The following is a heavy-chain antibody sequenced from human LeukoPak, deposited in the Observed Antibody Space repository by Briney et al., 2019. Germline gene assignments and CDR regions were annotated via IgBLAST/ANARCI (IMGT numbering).Heavy chain of an antibody. CDR3: AGTLPDIVVVPAYDY. CDR1: GGSISSYY. V-gene: IGHV4-4*09. J-gene: IGHJ4*02. D-gene: IGHD2-2*01. CDR2: IYTSGST. Sequence: SETLSLTCTVSGGSISSYYWSRIRQPPGKGLEWIGYIYTSGSTNYNPSLKSRVTISVDTSKNQFSLKLSSVTAADTAVYYCAGTLPDIVVVPAYDYWGQGTLVTVSS.